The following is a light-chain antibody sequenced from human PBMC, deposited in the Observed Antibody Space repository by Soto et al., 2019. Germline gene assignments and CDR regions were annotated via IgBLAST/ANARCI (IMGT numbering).Light chain of an antibody. CDR2: MGS. CDR3: MQALQTPLT. Sequence: DIVMTQSPLSLPVTPGEPASISCRSSQSLLHSNGYNYLDWYLQKPGQSPQVLIYMGSIRASGVPDRFSGNGSGTDFTLKISRVEAEDVGIYYCMQALQTPLTFGGGTKVEIK. CDR1: QSLLHSNGYNY. J-gene: IGKJ4*01. V-gene: IGKV2-28*01.